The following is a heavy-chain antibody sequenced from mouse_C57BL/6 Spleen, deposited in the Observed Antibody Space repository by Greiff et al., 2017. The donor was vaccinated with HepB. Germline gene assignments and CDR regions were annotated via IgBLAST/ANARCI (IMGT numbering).Heavy chain of an antibody. V-gene: IGHV6-3*01. D-gene: IGHD1-1*01. CDR3: TDGSSYAMDY. CDR1: GFTFSNYW. J-gene: IGHJ4*01. Sequence: EVKLVESGGGLVQPGGSMKLSCVASGFTFSNYWMNWVRQSPEKGLEWVAQIRLKYDNYATNYAESVKGRFTISRYDSKSSFYLQMNNLRAAAIGICDCTDGSSYAMDYWGQGTSVTVSS. CDR2: IRLKYDNYAT.